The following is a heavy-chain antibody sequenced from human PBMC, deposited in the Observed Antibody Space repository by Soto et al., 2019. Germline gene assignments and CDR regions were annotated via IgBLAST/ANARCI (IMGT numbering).Heavy chain of an antibody. CDR3: ARLAHSRFEP. Sequence: PSETLSLTSSVSGGSIRNYYWSWTRQPPGKGLEWIGYVYHSGSTNYNPSLKSRVTISVDTSKNQFSLKMKSVTAADTAVYYCARLAHSRFEPWGQGTLVT. CDR2: VYHSGST. CDR1: GGSIRNYY. V-gene: IGHV4-59*01. D-gene: IGHD6-13*01. J-gene: IGHJ5*02.